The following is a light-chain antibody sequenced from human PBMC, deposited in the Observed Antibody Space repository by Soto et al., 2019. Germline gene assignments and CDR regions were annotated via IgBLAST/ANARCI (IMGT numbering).Light chain of an antibody. Sequence: DIQMTQSPCTLSASVGDRVTITCRASQSISSWLAWYQQKPGKAPKLLIYDASSLESGVPSRFSGSGSGTEFTLTISSLQPDDFATYYCQQYNSYSWTFGQGTKVETK. CDR2: DAS. CDR3: QQYNSYSWT. J-gene: IGKJ1*01. CDR1: QSISSW. V-gene: IGKV1-5*01.